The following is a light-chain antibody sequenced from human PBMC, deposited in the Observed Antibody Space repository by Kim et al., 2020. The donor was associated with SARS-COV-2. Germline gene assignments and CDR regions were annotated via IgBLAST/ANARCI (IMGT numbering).Light chain of an antibody. CDR3: QQLNSYPYT. V-gene: IGKV1-9*01. Sequence: FASVGGSVTTTWRASRGISSYLAWYQQKPGKAPKLLIYAASTVQRGVPSRFSGSGSGTEFTLTISSLQPEDFATYYCQQLNSYPYTFGQGTKLEI. CDR1: RGISSY. J-gene: IGKJ2*01. CDR2: AAS.